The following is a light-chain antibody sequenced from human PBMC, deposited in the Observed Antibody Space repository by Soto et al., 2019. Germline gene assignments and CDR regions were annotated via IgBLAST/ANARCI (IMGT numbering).Light chain of an antibody. CDR1: QSVSSSF. V-gene: IGKV3-20*01. CDR3: QQYGSSPRT. J-gene: IGKJ1*01. Sequence: DIVLTQSPGTLSLSPGERATLSCRASQSVSSSFLGWYQQKPGQAPRLLIYGASTRATGIPDRFSGSGSGTDFTHTISRLEPEDFAVYYCQQYGSSPRTFGQGTKVEIK. CDR2: GAS.